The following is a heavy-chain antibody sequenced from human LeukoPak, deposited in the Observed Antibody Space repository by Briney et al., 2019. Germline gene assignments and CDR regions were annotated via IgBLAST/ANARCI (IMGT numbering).Heavy chain of an antibody. J-gene: IGHJ4*02. Sequence: SETLSLTCTVSGGSISSGGYYWSWIRQHPGKGLEWIGYINYSGSTYYNPSLKSRVTISVDTSKNQFSLKLSSVTAADTAVYYCARAVAGYSGYESYYFDYWGQGTLVTVSS. CDR1: GGSISSGGYY. D-gene: IGHD5-12*01. V-gene: IGHV4-31*03. CDR2: INYSGST. CDR3: ARAVAGYSGYESYYFDY.